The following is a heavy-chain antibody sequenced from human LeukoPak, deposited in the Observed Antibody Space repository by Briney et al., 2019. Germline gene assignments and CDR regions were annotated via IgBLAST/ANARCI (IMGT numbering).Heavy chain of an antibody. CDR2: IQSDGSGT. CDR1: GFVFSNYW. J-gene: IGHJ4*02. CDR3: ARDNTGSIDH. Sequence: PGRSLRLSCTASGFVFSNYWMLWVRQAPGKGMEWVSLIQSDGSGTTYTDSMKGRFIISRDNAKNTLYLQMTSLTAEDTAVYYCARDNTGSIDHWGQGTLVTVSS. D-gene: IGHD2-8*02. V-gene: IGHV3-74*01.